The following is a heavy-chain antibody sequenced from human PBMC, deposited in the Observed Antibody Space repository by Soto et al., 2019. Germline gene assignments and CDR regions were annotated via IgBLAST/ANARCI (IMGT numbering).Heavy chain of an antibody. CDR1: GYTFTSYG. J-gene: IGHJ4*02. D-gene: IGHD6-13*01. CDR2: INGYNGNT. V-gene: IGHV1-18*04. Sequence: QVQLVQSGAEVKKPGASVKVSCKASGYTFTSYGISWVRQAPGQGLEWMVWINGYNGNTNYAQKFQGRVTMTTATTTSTAYMELRRLISNDTAVFYCAGVPGIAAGGDYWGQGTLVTVSS. CDR3: AGVPGIAAGGDY.